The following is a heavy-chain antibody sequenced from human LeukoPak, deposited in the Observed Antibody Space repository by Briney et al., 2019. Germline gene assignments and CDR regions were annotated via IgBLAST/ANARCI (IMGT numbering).Heavy chain of an antibody. J-gene: IGHJ4*02. D-gene: IGHD2-15*01. Sequence: SETLSLTCTVSGGSISSSSYYWGWIRQPPGKGLEWIGSIYYSGSTYYNPSLKSRVTISVDTSKNQFSLKLSSVTAADTAGYYCARPGVRAATDYWGQGTLVTVSS. CDR1: GGSISSSSYY. CDR2: IYYSGST. CDR3: ARPGVRAATDY. V-gene: IGHV4-39*01.